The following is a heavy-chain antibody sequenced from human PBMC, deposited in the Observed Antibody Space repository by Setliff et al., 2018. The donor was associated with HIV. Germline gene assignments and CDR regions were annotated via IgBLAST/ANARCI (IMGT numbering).Heavy chain of an antibody. D-gene: IGHD6-6*01. J-gene: IGHJ4*02. CDR1: GVSISTSTSY. CDR3: ARHFAERLVDTEVGCFDY. Sequence: PSETLSLTCTVSGVSISTSTSYWGWIRQPPGKGLEWIGSVDHSGQTFYNPSLKSRLTMSVDTSKNDFSLILTSVTAADMAVYYCARHFAERLVDTEVGCFDYWGQGTLVTVSS. CDR2: VDHSGQT. V-gene: IGHV4-39*01.